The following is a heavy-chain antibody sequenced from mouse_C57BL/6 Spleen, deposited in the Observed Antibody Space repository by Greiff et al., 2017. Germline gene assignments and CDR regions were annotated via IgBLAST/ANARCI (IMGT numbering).Heavy chain of an antibody. CDR3: ARWASVEYAMDY. CDR2: IHPNSGST. V-gene: IGHV1-64*01. D-gene: IGHD3-1*01. J-gene: IGHJ4*01. CDR1: GYTFTSYW. Sequence: QVQLQQPGAELVKPGASVKLSCKASGYTFTSYWMHWVKQRPGQGLEWIGMIHPNSGSTNYNEKFKSKATLTVDKSSSTAYMQISSLTSEVSAVYYCARWASVEYAMDYWGQGTSVTVSS.